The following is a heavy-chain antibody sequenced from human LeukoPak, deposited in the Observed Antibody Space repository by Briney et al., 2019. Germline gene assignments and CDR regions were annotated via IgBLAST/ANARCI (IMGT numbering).Heavy chain of an antibody. V-gene: IGHV4-39*01. D-gene: IGHD2-2*02. CDR2: IYYSGST. Sequence: SETLSLTCTVSGVSISSSSYYWGWIRQPPGKGLEWIGSIYYSGSTYYTPSLKRRVTISVDTSNNQFSLKLSSVTAADTAVYYCARHHCSSTSCYTMGPVHYYYYYMDVWGKGTTVTVSS. J-gene: IGHJ6*03. CDR3: ARHHCSSTSCYTMGPVHYYYYYMDV. CDR1: GVSISSSSYY.